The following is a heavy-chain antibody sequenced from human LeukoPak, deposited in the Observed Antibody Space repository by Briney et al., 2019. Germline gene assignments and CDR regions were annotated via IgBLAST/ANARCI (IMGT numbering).Heavy chain of an antibody. J-gene: IGHJ5*02. CDR3: ARGGSQGIFRNPESAWFDP. CDR2: IYTSGST. V-gene: IGHV4-4*07. CDR1: GGSISSYY. Sequence: SETLSLTCTVSGGSISSYYWSWIRQPAGKGLEWIGRIYTSGSTNYSPSLKSRVTMSVDTSKNQFSLKLSSVTAADTAVYYCARGGSQGIFRNPESAWFDPWGQGTLVTVSS. D-gene: IGHD3-3*01.